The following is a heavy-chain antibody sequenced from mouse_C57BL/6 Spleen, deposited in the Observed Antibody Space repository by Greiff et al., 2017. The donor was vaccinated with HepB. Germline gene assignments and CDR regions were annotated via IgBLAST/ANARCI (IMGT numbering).Heavy chain of an antibody. D-gene: IGHD1-1*01. Sequence: QVQLQQPGAELVMPGASVKLSCKASGYTFTSYWMHWVKQRPGQGLEWIGEIDPSDSYTNYNQKFKGKSTLTVDKSSSTAYMQLSSLTSEDSAVYDCARDYGSKDYYAMDYWGQGTSVTVSS. CDR3: ARDYGSKDYYAMDY. J-gene: IGHJ4*01. CDR1: GYTFTSYW. CDR2: IDPSDSYT. V-gene: IGHV1-69*01.